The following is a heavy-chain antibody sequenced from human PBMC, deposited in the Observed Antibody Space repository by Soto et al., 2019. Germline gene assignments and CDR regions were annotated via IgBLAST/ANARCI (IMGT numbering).Heavy chain of an antibody. Sequence: KTSETLSLTCTVSGGSITSFYWSWIRQTPGKGLEWIGHISYTGSTNYNPSLKSRVTIAVDTSKNQFSLNLTSVTAADTAVYYCAREGHGWYYSDYWGQGALVTVSS. D-gene: IGHD6-19*01. CDR2: ISYTGST. CDR1: GGSITSFY. V-gene: IGHV4-59*01. CDR3: AREGHGWYYSDY. J-gene: IGHJ4*02.